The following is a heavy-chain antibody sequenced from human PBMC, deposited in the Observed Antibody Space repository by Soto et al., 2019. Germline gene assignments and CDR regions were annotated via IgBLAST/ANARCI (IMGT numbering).Heavy chain of an antibody. Sequence: SVKVSCTASGFTFTSSAVQWVRQARGQRLEWIGWIVVGSGNTNYAQKFQERVTITRDMSTSTAYMELSSLRSEDTAVYYCAADSMIVGSYYFDYWGQGTLVTVSS. J-gene: IGHJ4*02. CDR2: IVVGSGNT. V-gene: IGHV1-58*01. CDR3: AADSMIVGSYYFDY. CDR1: GFTFTSSA. D-gene: IGHD3-22*01.